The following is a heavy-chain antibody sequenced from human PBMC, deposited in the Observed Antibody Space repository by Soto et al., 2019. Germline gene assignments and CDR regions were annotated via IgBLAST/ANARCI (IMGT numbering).Heavy chain of an antibody. D-gene: IGHD3-3*01. CDR2: IYHSGST. J-gene: IGHJ5*02. Sequence: SETLSLTCAVSGGSISSGGYSWSWIRQPPGKGLEWIGYIYHSGSTYYNPSLKSRVTTSVDRSKNQFSLKLSSATAADTAVYYCAGVLDFWSGYYRSVWFDPWGQGTLVTVSS. CDR1: GGSISSGGYS. V-gene: IGHV4-30-2*01. CDR3: AGVLDFWSGYYRSVWFDP.